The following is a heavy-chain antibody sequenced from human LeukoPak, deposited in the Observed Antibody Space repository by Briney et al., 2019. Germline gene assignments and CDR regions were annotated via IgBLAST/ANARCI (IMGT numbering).Heavy chain of an antibody. CDR1: GYTFTSYA. V-gene: IGHV1-3*01. CDR3: ARDYYGSGSYKEYYYYGMDV. J-gene: IGHJ6*02. CDR2: INAGNGNT. Sequence: GASVKVSCKASGYTFTSYAMHWVRQAPGQRLGWMGWINAGNGNTKYSQKFQGRVTMTRDTSTSTVYMELSSLRSEDTAVYYCARDYYGSGSYKEYYYYGMDVWGQGTTVTVSS. D-gene: IGHD3-10*01.